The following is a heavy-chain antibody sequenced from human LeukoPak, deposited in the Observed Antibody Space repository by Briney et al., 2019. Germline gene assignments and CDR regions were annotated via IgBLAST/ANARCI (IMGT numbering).Heavy chain of an antibody. V-gene: IGHV4-59*01. CDR3: AREHMVRGVQG. J-gene: IGHJ4*02. CDR2: IYYSGST. CDR1: GGSISSYY. Sequence: SETLSLTCTVSGGSISSYYWSWIRQPPGKGLGWIGYIYYSGSTNYNPSLKSRVTISVDTSKNQFSLKLSSVTAADTAVYYCAREHMVRGVQGWGQGTLVTVSS. D-gene: IGHD3-10*01.